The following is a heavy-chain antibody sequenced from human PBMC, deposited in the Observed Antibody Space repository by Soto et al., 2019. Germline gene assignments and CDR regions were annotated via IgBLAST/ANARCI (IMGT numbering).Heavy chain of an antibody. J-gene: IGHJ4*02. Sequence: PGRSLRLSCAASGFPFSSYAMGWVRQGPGKGLEWVAVVSIGGSTHYADSVRGRFTISRDNSKNTLSLQMNSLTAEDTAVYFCAKRRGAGGHFDYWGQGALVTVSS. D-gene: IGHD2-15*01. CDR2: VSIGGST. CDR1: GFPFSSYA. CDR3: AKRRGAGGHFDY. V-gene: IGHV3-23*01.